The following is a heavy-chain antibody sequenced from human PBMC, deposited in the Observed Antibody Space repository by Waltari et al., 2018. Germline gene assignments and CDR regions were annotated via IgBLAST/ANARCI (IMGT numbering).Heavy chain of an antibody. CDR1: GGSISSYY. Sequence: QVQLQESGPGLVKPSETLSLTCTVSGGSISSYYWSWIRQPAGKGLEWIGRIYTMGATNYNPSPKGGCPMSVDTSKNQFSLKLSSVTAADTAVYYCARGAMVRGVIPYFDYWGQGTLVTVSS. D-gene: IGHD3-10*01. J-gene: IGHJ4*02. CDR3: ARGAMVRGVIPYFDY. CDR2: IYTMGAT. V-gene: IGHV4-4*07.